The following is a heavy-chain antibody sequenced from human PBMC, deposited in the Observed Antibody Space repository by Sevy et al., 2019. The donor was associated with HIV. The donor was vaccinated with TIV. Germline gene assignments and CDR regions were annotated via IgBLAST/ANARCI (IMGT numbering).Heavy chain of an antibody. CDR2: ISGSGGST. CDR3: AKDPPGVAAAGTRSAYRRGLGYYYYGMDV. V-gene: IGHV3-23*01. Sequence: GGSLRLSCAASGFTFSSYAMSWVRQAPGKGLEWVSAISGSGGSTYYADSVKGRVTISRDNSKNTLYLQMKSLRAEDTAVYYCAKDPPGVAAAGTRSAYRRGLGYYYYGMDVWGQGTTVTVSS. J-gene: IGHJ6*02. CDR1: GFTFSSYA. D-gene: IGHD6-13*01.